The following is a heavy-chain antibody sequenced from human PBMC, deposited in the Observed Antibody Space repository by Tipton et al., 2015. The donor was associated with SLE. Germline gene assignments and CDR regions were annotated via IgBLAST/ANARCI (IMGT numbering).Heavy chain of an antibody. CDR1: GGSISTTDHY. CDR2: VFYSGNT. CDR3: ARDPNGGYGSFDY. V-gene: IGHV4-39*07. Sequence: LRLSCVVSGGSISTTDHYWGWIRQPPGKGLEWIGSVFYSGNTYYNESLQSRVTISIDTSKNHFSLKLYSVTAADTAVYYCARDPNGGYGSFDYWGLGALVTVSS. D-gene: IGHD7-27*01. J-gene: IGHJ4*02.